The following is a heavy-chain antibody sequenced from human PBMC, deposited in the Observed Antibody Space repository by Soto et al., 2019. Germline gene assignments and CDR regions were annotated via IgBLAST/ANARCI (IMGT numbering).Heavy chain of an antibody. CDR3: ARLLTGDNDAFDI. Sequence: ASVKVSCKASGYTFTGYYMHWVRQAPGQGLEWMGWINPNSGGTNYAQKFQGWVTMTRDTSISTAYMELSRLRSDDTAVYYCARLLTGDNDAFDIWGQGTMVTVSS. CDR2: INPNSGGT. CDR1: GYTFTGYY. V-gene: IGHV1-2*04. J-gene: IGHJ3*02. D-gene: IGHD7-27*01.